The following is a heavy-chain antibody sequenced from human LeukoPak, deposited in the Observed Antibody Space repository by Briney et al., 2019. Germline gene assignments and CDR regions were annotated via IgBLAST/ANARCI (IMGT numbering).Heavy chain of an antibody. V-gene: IGHV4-4*07. D-gene: IGHD2-15*01. CDR2: IYTSGST. CDR3: ARGVYCSGDTCYYYYYYVDV. Sequence: PSETLSLTCTVSGGSISGYYWSWIRQPAGKGLEWIGRIYTSGSTNYNPSLKSRVTISLDRSKNQFSLRLSSVTAADTAVYYCARGVYCSGDTCYYYYYYVDVWGKGTTVTVSS. J-gene: IGHJ6*03. CDR1: GGSISGYY.